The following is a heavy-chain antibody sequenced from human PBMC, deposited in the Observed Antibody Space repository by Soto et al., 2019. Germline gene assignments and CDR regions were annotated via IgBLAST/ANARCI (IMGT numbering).Heavy chain of an antibody. D-gene: IGHD3-10*01. Sequence: PGGSLRLSCAASGFTFSTYAMAWVRQAPGKGLEWVSVISASGGSTYYVDSVRGRFTISRDNYKNTLYLQMNGLRAEDTAVYYCVKRPRGSGTYYGQFEYWGQGTLVTVSS. CDR3: VKRPRGSGTYYGQFEY. J-gene: IGHJ4*01. CDR1: GFTFSTYA. V-gene: IGHV3-23*01. CDR2: ISASGGST.